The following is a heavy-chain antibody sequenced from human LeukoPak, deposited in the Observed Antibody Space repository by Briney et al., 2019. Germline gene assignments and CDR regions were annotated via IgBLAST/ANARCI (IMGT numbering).Heavy chain of an antibody. J-gene: IGHJ3*02. CDR3: ASQGTGRSAFDI. CDR1: GYTFTSYY. Sequence: ASVKVSCKASGYTFTSYYMHWVRQAPGQGLEWMGIINPSGGSTSYAQKFQGRVTMTRDMSTSTVYMELSSLRSEDTAVYYCASQGTGRSAFDIWGQGTMVTVSS. CDR2: INPSGGST. D-gene: IGHD1/OR15-1a*01. V-gene: IGHV1-46*01.